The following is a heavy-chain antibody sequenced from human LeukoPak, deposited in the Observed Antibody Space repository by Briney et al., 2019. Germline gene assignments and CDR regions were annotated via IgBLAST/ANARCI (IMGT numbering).Heavy chain of an antibody. CDR1: GYTFTSYY. CDR2: INPSGGST. J-gene: IGHJ4*02. D-gene: IGHD3-16*01. Sequence: ASVKVSCKASGYTFTSYYMHWVRQAPGQGLEWMGIINPSGGSTSYAQKFQGRVTMTRNTSISTAYMELSSLRSEDTAVYYCARVGEHLSYDYWGQGTLVTVSS. V-gene: IGHV1-46*01. CDR3: ARVGEHLSYDY.